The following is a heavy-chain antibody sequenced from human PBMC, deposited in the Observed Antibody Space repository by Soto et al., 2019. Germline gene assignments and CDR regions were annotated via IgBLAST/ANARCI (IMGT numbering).Heavy chain of an antibody. CDR1: GFTFSSYG. Sequence: LRLSCAASGFTFSSYGMHWVRQAPGKGLEWVAVISYDGSNKYYADSVKGRFTISRDNSKNTLYLQMNSLRAEDTAVYYCAKQSGTTSYGYYYYGMDVWGQGTTVTVSS. CDR2: ISYDGSNK. D-gene: IGHD1-1*01. CDR3: AKQSGTTSYGYYYYGMDV. J-gene: IGHJ6*02. V-gene: IGHV3-30*18.